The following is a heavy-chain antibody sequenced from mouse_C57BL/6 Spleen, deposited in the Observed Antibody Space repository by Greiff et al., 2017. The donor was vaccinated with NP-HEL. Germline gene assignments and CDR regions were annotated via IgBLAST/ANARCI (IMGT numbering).Heavy chain of an antibody. Sequence: QVQLQQSGAELARPGASVKLSCKASGFTFTSYGISWVKQRTGQGLEWIGEIYPRSGNTYYNEKFKGKATLTADKSSSTAYMELRSLTSEDSAVYFCARNYYGGDYFDYWGQGTTLTVSS. CDR2: IYPRSGNT. CDR1: GFTFTSYG. D-gene: IGHD1-1*01. CDR3: ARNYYGGDYFDY. V-gene: IGHV1-81*01. J-gene: IGHJ2*01.